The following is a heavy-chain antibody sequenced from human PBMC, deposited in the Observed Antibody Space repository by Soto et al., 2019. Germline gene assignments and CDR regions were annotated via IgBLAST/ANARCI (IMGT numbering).Heavy chain of an antibody. CDR2: LHSGGDT. J-gene: IGHJ6*02. CDR3: ARDGPYYYASRMDV. V-gene: IGHV3-53*04. D-gene: IGHD3-10*01. Sequence: EVQLVESGGGLVQPGGSLRLSCAASGIPVSSNYMTWVRQAPGKGLEWVSVLHSGGDTYYANSVKGRFTISRHDSTNTRFLPMNSLRPEDTAVYYCARDGPYYYASRMDVWGQGTTVTVSS. CDR1: GIPVSSNY.